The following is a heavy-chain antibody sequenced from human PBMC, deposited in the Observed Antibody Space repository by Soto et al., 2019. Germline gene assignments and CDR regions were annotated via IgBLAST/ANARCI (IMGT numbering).Heavy chain of an antibody. CDR2: NYYSGST. D-gene: IGHD3-22*01. Sequence: QLQLQESGPGLVKTSETLSLTCTVSGGSISGSSDHWGWIRQSPGKGLEWIGSNYYSGSTYYNPSLTSRVTISVDTSKNQFSLKLSSVTAADTAVYYCARLDGSGYYGIEYWGQGTLVTVSA. CDR1: GGSISGSSDH. J-gene: IGHJ4*02. CDR3: ARLDGSGYYGIEY. V-gene: IGHV4-39*01.